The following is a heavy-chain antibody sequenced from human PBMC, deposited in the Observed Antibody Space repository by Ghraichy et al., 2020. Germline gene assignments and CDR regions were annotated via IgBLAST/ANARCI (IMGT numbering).Heavy chain of an antibody. CDR1: GFTFTNYA. CDR3: AKGGGSDSRYYFDY. V-gene: IGHV3-23*01. Sequence: GESLRLSCAASGFTFTNYAMNWVRQAPGKGLEWVSAISGGGGNTYYADSVKGRFTISKDNSKNTVYLQMNSLRAEDTAIYYCAKGGGSDSRYYFDYWGQGTLVAVSS. D-gene: IGHD2-15*01. CDR2: ISGGGGNT. J-gene: IGHJ4*02.